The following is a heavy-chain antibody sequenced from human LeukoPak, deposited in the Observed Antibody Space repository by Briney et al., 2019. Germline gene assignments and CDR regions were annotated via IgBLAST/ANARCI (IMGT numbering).Heavy chain of an antibody. V-gene: IGHV4-34*01. CDR1: GGSFSGYS. Sequence: SETLSLTCAVYGGSFSGYSWNWIRQPPGKGLEWIGEINHSGSTNYNPSLKSRVTISVDTSKNQFSLKLSSVTAADTAVYYCASVIASVDYWGQGTLVTVSS. CDR2: INHSGST. D-gene: IGHD6-13*01. J-gene: IGHJ4*02. CDR3: ASVIASVDY.